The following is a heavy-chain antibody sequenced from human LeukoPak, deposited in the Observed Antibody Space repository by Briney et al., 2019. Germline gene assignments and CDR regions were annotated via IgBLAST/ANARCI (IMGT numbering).Heavy chain of an antibody. Sequence: LETLSLTCTVSGDSIDSYYWSWIRQPPGEGLQWIGYVFYSGPTNYDASLKSRVAISVDRSKNQSSLKLTSVSAADTAVYYCAGRSARYFDSWGQGTPVTVSS. CDR3: AGRSARYFDS. CDR1: GDSIDSYY. V-gene: IGHV4-59*01. D-gene: IGHD1-26*01. J-gene: IGHJ4*02. CDR2: VFYSGPT.